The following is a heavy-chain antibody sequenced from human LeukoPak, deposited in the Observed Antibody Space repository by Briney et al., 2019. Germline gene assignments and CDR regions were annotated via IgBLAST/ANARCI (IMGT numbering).Heavy chain of an antibody. Sequence: SETLSLTCAVYGGSFSNYYWGWIRQPPGKGLEWIGEINHSGSTNYNPSLKSRVTISVDTSKNQFSLKLSSVTAADTAVYYCARGGVRIAARPFDYWGQGTLVTVSS. CDR3: ARGGVRIAARPFDY. D-gene: IGHD6-6*01. CDR1: GGSFSNYY. CDR2: INHSGST. V-gene: IGHV4-34*01. J-gene: IGHJ4*02.